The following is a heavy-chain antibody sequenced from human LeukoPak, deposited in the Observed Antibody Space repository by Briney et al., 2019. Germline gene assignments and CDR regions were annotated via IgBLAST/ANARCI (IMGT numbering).Heavy chain of an antibody. CDR2: IYYSGST. Sequence: SETLSLTCTVSGGSISRYYWSWIRQPPGKGLEWIGYIYYSGSTNYNPSLKSRVTISVDTSKNQFSLKLSSVTAADTAVYYCARVTMVRGNWFDPWGQGTLVTVSS. CDR1: GGSISRYY. V-gene: IGHV4-59*01. CDR3: ARVTMVRGNWFDP. J-gene: IGHJ5*02. D-gene: IGHD3-10*01.